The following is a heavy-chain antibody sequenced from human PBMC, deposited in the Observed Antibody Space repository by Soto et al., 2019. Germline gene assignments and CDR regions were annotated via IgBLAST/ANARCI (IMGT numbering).Heavy chain of an antibody. CDR3: VRDRTIFGVYGMDV. CDR1: GDSVGRYY. J-gene: IGHJ6*02. D-gene: IGHD3-3*01. Sequence: QLQLQESGPGLVKPSETLSLTCTVSGDSVGRYYWSWIRQPAGKGLEWIGRIHTSGTTNYNPSLKTSGNMSVDTSKNQCSLKLSSVTAADTAVYYCVRDRTIFGVYGMDVWGQGTTVTVSS. CDR2: IHTSGTT. V-gene: IGHV4-4*07.